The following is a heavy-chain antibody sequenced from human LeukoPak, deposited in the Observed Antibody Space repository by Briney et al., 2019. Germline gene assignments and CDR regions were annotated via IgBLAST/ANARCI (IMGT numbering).Heavy chain of an antibody. CDR2: IYSGGST. D-gene: IGHD6-19*01. V-gene: IGHV3-53*01. Sequence: GGSLRLSCAASGFTVSSNYMSWVRQAPGKGLERVSVIYSGGSTYYADSVKGRFTISRDNSKNTLYLQMNSLRAEDTAVYYCARLAYSSGWYAAFDYWGQGTLVTVSS. J-gene: IGHJ4*02. CDR1: GFTVSSNY. CDR3: ARLAYSSGWYAAFDY.